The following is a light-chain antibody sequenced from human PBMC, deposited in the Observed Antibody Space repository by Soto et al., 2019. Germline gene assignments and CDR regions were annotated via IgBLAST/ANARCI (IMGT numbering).Light chain of an antibody. CDR1: QSVSSY. J-gene: IGKJ5*01. CDR3: QQRSNWPAIT. V-gene: IGKV3-11*01. CDR2: DAS. Sequence: EILLTQSRATLYLSHGAGSSLXXRASQSVSSYLAWYQQKPGQAPRLVXYDASNRATGIPARFSGSGSGTDFTLTISSLEPEDYAVYYCQQRSNWPAITFGQGTRLEIK.